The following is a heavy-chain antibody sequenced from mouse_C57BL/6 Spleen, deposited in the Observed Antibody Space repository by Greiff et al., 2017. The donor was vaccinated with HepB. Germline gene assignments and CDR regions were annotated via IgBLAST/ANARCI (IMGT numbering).Heavy chain of an antibody. CDR2: IYPGDGDT. V-gene: IGHV1-82*01. CDR1: GYAFSSSW. J-gene: IGHJ4*01. D-gene: IGHD2-4*01. CDR3: ARYDYDIAMDY. Sequence: VHLVESGPELVKPGASVKISCKASGYAFSSSWMNWVKQRPGKGLEWIGRIYPGDGDTNYNGKFKGKATLTADKSSSTAYMQLSSLTSEDSAVYFCARYDYDIAMDYWGQGTSVTVSS.